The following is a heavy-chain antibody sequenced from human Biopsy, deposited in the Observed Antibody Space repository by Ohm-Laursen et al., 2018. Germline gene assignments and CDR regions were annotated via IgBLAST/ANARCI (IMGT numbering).Heavy chain of an antibody. V-gene: IGHV3-11*01. J-gene: IGHJ3*02. Sequence: SLRLSCAASGFTFSDYYMSWIRQAPGKGLEWVSYISSSGSTIYYADSVKGRSTISRDNAKNSLYLQMNSLRAEDTAVYYCARGNYYYDSSGLESYDAFDIWGQGTMVTVSS. CDR3: ARGNYYYDSSGLESYDAFDI. CDR1: GFTFSDYY. D-gene: IGHD3-22*01. CDR2: ISSSGSTI.